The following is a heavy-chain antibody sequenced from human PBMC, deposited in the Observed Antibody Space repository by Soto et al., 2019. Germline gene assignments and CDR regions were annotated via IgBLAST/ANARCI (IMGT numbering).Heavy chain of an antibody. D-gene: IGHD3-3*01. CDR1: GITFSSYA. CDR3: AKDRPSYYDFWSGLDY. J-gene: IGHJ4*02. CDR2: ISGSGGST. Sequence: EVQLLESGGGLVQPGGSLRLSCAASGITFSSYAMSWVRQAPGQGLEWVSAISGSGGSTYYADSVKGRFTISRDNSKNTLYLQMNSLRAEDTAVYYCAKDRPSYYDFWSGLDYWGQGPLVTVSS. V-gene: IGHV3-23*01.